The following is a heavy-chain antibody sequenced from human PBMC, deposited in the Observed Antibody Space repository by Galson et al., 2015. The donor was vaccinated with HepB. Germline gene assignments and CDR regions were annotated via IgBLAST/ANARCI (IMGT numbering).Heavy chain of an antibody. Sequence: SVKVSCKASGGTFSSYAISWVRQAPGQGLEWMGRIIPILGIANYAQKFQGRVTITADKSTSTAYMELSSLRSEDTAVYYYARATIVVVMGYYYYYMDVWGKGTTVTVSS. V-gene: IGHV1-69*04. J-gene: IGHJ6*03. D-gene: IGHD3-22*01. CDR2: IIPILGIA. CDR3: ARATIVVVMGYYYYYMDV. CDR1: GGTFSSYA.